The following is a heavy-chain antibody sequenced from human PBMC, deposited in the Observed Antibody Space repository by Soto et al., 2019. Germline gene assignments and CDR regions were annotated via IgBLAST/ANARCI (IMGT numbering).Heavy chain of an antibody. Sequence: ASVKVSCKASGYTFTSYYMHWVRQAPGQGLEWMGIINPSGGSTSYAQKFQGRVTMTRDTSTSTVYMELSSLRSEDTTVYYCARDRGIAPFHYYYYGMDVWGQGTTVTVSS. CDR3: ARDRGIAPFHYYYYGMDV. J-gene: IGHJ6*02. D-gene: IGHD6-13*01. CDR2: INPSGGST. V-gene: IGHV1-46*01. CDR1: GYTFTSYY.